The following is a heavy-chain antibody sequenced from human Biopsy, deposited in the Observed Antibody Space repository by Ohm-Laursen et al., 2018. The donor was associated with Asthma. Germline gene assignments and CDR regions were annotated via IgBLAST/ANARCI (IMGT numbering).Heavy chain of an antibody. Sequence: TLSLTCTVSYCSITSGGYYWTWIRQHPGKGREWIEFIYYNGSTYYNPSLKSRVSISIDTSKNQFSLKLSSVTAADTAVYYCARAQDYYDSRGYYRSIDYWGQGTLVTVSS. D-gene: IGHD3-22*01. CDR2: IYYNGST. V-gene: IGHV4-31*03. J-gene: IGHJ4*02. CDR1: YCSITSGGYY. CDR3: ARAQDYYDSRGYYRSIDY.